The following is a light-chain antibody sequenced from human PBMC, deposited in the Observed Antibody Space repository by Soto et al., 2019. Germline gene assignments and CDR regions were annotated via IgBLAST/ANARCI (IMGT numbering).Light chain of an antibody. J-gene: IGLJ3*02. Sequence: QSALTQPATVSGSPGQPITISCTGTSSDVGGYDYVSWYQQHPGKVPKLIIYEVSIRASGVSNRFSASKSANTASLTISGLHPEDDADYYCSSFTRSGTLFGGGTKVTVL. V-gene: IGLV2-14*01. CDR2: EVS. CDR3: SSFTRSGTL. CDR1: SSDVGGYDY.